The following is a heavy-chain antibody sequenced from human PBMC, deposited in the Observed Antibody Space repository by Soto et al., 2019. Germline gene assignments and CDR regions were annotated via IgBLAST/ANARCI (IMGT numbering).Heavy chain of an antibody. V-gene: IGHV5-51*01. CDR1: GYSFTSYW. CDR3: ARRGYSYGLGAHWFDP. J-gene: IGHJ5*02. Sequence: PGESLKISCKGSGYSFTSYWIGWVRQMPGKGLEWMGIIYPGDSDTRYSPSFQGQVTISADKSISTAYLQWSSLKASDTAMYYCARRGYSYGLGAHWFDPWGQGTLVTSPQ. D-gene: IGHD5-18*01. CDR2: IYPGDSDT.